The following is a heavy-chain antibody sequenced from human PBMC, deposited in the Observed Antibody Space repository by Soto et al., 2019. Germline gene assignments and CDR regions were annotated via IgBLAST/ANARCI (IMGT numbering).Heavy chain of an antibody. V-gene: IGHV3-72*01. D-gene: IGHD1-26*01. Sequence: GGSRIRACAGCGFTVRAQYVDGVRRAPGKGLEWITRTTNNPNTYTTAYAASVKGRFTVSRDESKSSLYLQMDSLKTEDTAVYYCARDTRTSLDCWGQGTLVTVSS. CDR3: ARDTRTSLDC. J-gene: IGHJ4*02. CDR1: GFTVRAQY. CDR2: TTNNPNTYTT.